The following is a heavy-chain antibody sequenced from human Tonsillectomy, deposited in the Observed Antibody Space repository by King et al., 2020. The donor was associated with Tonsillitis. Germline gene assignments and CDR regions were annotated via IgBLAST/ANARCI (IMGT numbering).Heavy chain of an antibody. CDR3: TRVTLITMCRGVTYP. CDR1: GFTFGDYA. J-gene: IGHJ5*02. CDR2: IRSKAYGGTA. D-gene: IGHD3-10*01. V-gene: IGHV3-49*04. Sequence: VQLVESGGGLVQPGRSLRLSCTASGFTFGDYALSWVRQAPGKGLEWVGFIRSKAYGGTAEYAASVKGRFTISRDDYKSIAYLQMNSLKTEDTAVYYCTRVTLITMCRGVTYPWGQGTLVTVSS.